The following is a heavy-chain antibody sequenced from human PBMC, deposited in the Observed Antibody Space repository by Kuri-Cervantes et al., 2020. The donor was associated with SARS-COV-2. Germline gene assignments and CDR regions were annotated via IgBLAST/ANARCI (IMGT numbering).Heavy chain of an antibody. V-gene: IGHV4-34*01. CDR2: INHSGST. Sequence: SETLSLTCAVYGGSFSGYYWSWIRQPPGKGLEWIGEINHSGSTNYNPSLKSRVTISVDTSKNQFSLKLSSVTAADTAVYYCARQDFESEIDYWGQGTMVTVSS. CDR1: GGSFSGYY. CDR3: ARQDFESEIDY. D-gene: IGHD3-3*01. J-gene: IGHJ4*02.